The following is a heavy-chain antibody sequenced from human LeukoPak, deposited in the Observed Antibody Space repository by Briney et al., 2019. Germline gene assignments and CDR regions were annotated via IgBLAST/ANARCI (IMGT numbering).Heavy chain of an antibody. Sequence: GGSLRLSCAASGFTFSNYVMNWVRQAPGKGLEWVSAISGSGDYSNSADSVKGRFTISRDNSENTLYLQMNSLSAEDTGVYYCAKDFSAGGNYGYGRFDPWGQGTLVTVSS. V-gene: IGHV3-23*01. CDR1: GFTFSNYV. J-gene: IGHJ5*02. D-gene: IGHD4-17*01. CDR2: ISGSGDYS. CDR3: AKDFSAGGNYGYGRFDP.